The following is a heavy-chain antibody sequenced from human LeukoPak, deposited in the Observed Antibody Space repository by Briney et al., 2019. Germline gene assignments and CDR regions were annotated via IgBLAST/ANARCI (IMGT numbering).Heavy chain of an antibody. CDR1: AYSISDGFV. CDR3: TRLSHVAGAPKVSWFDP. Sequence: SETLSPTCTVSAYSISDGFVWGFIRQPPGKGLEWIASIYHSGTTYYNPSLRSRVTMSADTSNNQFSLKLSSVTAADTAMYFCTRLSHVAGAPKVSWFDPWGQGTLVTVSS. D-gene: IGHD1-26*01. J-gene: IGHJ5*02. CDR2: IYHSGTT. V-gene: IGHV4-38-2*02.